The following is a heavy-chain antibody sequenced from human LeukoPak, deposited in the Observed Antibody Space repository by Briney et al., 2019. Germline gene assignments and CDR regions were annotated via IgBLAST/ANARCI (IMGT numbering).Heavy chain of an antibody. CDR1: GASISGYY. J-gene: IGHJ6*02. CDR3: ARMNGDYGFRNYFYYGLDV. D-gene: IGHD4-17*01. V-gene: IGHV4-59*08. CDR2: MYYSGST. Sequence: SETLSLTCTVSGASISGYYWNWIRQPPGKGLEWIGYMYYSGSTNYNPSLKSRVTISGDTSKNELSLKLSSVTAADTAVYYCARMNGDYGFRNYFYYGLDVWGQGTTVTVSS.